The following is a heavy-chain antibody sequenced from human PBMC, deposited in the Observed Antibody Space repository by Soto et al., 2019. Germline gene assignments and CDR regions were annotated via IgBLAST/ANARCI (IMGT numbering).Heavy chain of an antibody. D-gene: IGHD3-9*01. CDR2: IYYNGNT. CDR3: VRFWPPPYSDALTDDTDAFDY. V-gene: IGHV4-59*01. J-gene: IGHJ4*02. Sequence: SETLSLTCTVSGGSISSYYWSWIREPPGKGLEYIGYIYYNGNTNYNPSLESRVTISVDTSKNQFSLKLNSVTAADTAVYYCVRFWPPPYSDALTDDTDAFDYWGQGTLVTVSS. CDR1: GGSISSYY.